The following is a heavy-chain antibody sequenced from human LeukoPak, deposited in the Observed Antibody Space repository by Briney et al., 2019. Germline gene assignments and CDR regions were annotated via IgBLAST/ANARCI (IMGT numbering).Heavy chain of an antibody. Sequence: GASVKVSCKASGYTLTGYYMHWVRQAPGQGLEWMGWINPNSGGTNYAQKFQGRVTMTRDTSISTAYMELSSLRSEDTAVYYCARRSSYYYYYMDVWGKGTTVTVSS. CDR2: INPNSGGT. D-gene: IGHD6-6*01. CDR3: ARRSSYYYYYMDV. V-gene: IGHV1-2*02. CDR1: GYTLTGYY. J-gene: IGHJ6*03.